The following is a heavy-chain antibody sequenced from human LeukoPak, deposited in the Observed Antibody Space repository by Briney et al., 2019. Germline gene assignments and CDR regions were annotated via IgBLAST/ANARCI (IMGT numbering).Heavy chain of an antibody. J-gene: IGHJ3*02. D-gene: IGHD4-17*01. Sequence: GSLRLSCSASGFTFSSYSMNWVRQAPGKGLEWVSSISSSSSYIYYADSVKGRFTISRDNAKNSLYLQMNSLRAEDTAVYYCARGADYGDAFDIWGQGTMVTVSS. CDR3: ARGADYGDAFDI. V-gene: IGHV3-21*01. CDR1: GFTFSSYS. CDR2: ISSSSSYI.